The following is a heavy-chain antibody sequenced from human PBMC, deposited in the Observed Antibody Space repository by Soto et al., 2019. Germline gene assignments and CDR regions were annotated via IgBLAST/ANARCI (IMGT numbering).Heavy chain of an antibody. Sequence: QVQLVESGGGVVQPGRSLRLSCAASGFTFSSYGMHWVRQAPGKGLEWVAVIWYDGSNKYYADSVKGRFTISRDNSRNTLYLQMNSLRAEDTAVYYCARWLDHYFDYWGQGTLVTVSS. CDR3: ARWLDHYFDY. V-gene: IGHV3-33*01. D-gene: IGHD6-19*01. CDR1: GFTFSSYG. CDR2: IWYDGSNK. J-gene: IGHJ4*02.